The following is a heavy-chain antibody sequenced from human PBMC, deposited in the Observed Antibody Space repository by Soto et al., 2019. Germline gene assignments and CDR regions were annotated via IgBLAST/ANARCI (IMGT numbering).Heavy chain of an antibody. Sequence: QVQLQESGPGLVKPSGTLSLTCAVSGGSISSSNWWSWVRQPPGKGLEWIGEIYHSGSTNYNPSLKRRVTISVDKSKNQFSLKLRSVTAADTAVYYCARVSGSYYYGMDVWGQGTTVTVSS. V-gene: IGHV4-4*02. D-gene: IGHD1-26*01. CDR1: GGSISSSNW. CDR3: ARVSGSYYYGMDV. CDR2: IYHSGST. J-gene: IGHJ6*02.